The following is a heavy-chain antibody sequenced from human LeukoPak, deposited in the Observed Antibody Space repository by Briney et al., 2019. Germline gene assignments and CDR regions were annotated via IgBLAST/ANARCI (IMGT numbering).Heavy chain of an antibody. CDR2: IIPIFGTA. CDR1: GGTFSSYA. D-gene: IGHD5-18*01. CDR3: ASGSGYSYGSPDY. J-gene: IGHJ4*02. V-gene: IGHV1-69*13. Sequence: SVKVSCKASGGTFSSYAISWVRQAPGQGLEWMGGIIPIFGTANYAQKFQGRVTITADESTSTAYMELGSLRSGDTAVYYCASGSGYSYGSPDYWGQGTLVTVSS.